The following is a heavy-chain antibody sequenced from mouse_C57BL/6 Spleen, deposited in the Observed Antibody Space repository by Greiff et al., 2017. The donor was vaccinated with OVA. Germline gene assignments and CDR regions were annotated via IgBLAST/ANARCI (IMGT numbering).Heavy chain of an antibody. V-gene: IGHV5-16*01. CDR2: INYDGSST. CDR1: GFTFSDYY. Sequence: EVHLVESEGGLVQPGSSMKLSCTASGFTFSDYYMAWVRQVPEKGLEWVANINYDGSSTYYLDSLKSRFIISRDNAKNILYLQMSSLKSEDTATYYCARDRDGSSYGRYFDVWGTGTTVTVSS. D-gene: IGHD1-1*01. CDR3: ARDRDGSSYGRYFDV. J-gene: IGHJ1*03.